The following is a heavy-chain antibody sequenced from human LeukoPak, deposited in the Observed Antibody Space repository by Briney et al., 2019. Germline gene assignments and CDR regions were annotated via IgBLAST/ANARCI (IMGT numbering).Heavy chain of an antibody. V-gene: IGHV2-70*11. CDR2: IDWDDDK. J-gene: IGHJ4*02. D-gene: IGHD3-3*01. Sequence: SGPALVKPTQTLTLTCTLSGFSLSTSGMCVSWIRQPPGKALEWLARIDWDDDKYYSTSLKTRLTISKDTSKNQVVLTMTNMDPVDTATYYCARISTIFGARYYFDYWGQGTLVTVSS. CDR1: GFSLSTSGMC. CDR3: ARISTIFGARYYFDY.